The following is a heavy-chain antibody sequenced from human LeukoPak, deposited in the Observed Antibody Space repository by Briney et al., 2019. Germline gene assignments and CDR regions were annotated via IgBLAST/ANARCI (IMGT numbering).Heavy chain of an antibody. Sequence: SETLSLTCAVSGDSIGSGAYCWSRIRQHRGKGLEWIGNIFYTGSTDYNPSLKSRITISVDTSKNQFSLKQNSVTAADTAVYYCARARVFGTPVGIIIRSLDPWGQGTLVTVSS. CDR3: ARARVFGTPVGIIIRSLDP. D-gene: IGHD3-3*01. V-gene: IGHV4-31*11. CDR2: IFYTGST. CDR1: GDSIGSGAYC. J-gene: IGHJ5*02.